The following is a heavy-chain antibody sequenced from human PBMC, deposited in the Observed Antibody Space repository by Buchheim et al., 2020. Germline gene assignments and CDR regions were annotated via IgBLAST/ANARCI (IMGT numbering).Heavy chain of an antibody. D-gene: IGHD6-19*01. CDR3: ARVAVAGVFDY. CDR2: ISYDGTNI. J-gene: IGHJ4*02. V-gene: IGHV3-30*03. Sequence: QVQLVESGGGVVQPGRSLRLSCAASGFIFSSFGMHWARQAPGKGLEWVAVISYDGTNIYYADSVKGRFTISRDNSKHTVYLPVNSLRAEDTAVYYCARVAVAGVFDYWGQGTL. CDR1: GFIFSSFG.